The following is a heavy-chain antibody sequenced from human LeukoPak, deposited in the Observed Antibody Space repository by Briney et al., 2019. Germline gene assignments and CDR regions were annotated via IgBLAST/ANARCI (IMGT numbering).Heavy chain of an antibody. CDR1: GFTFSNYW. D-gene: IGHD3-10*01. J-gene: IGHJ4*02. CDR2: IKEDGSEK. CDR3: AFGRGHDY. Sequence: GGSLRLSCAAPGFTFSNYWMSWVRQAPGKGLEWVANIKEDGSEKYYVDSVKGRFTISRDNAKNSLFLQMNNLRAEDTAIYYCAFGRGHDYWGQGTLVTVSS. V-gene: IGHV3-7*03.